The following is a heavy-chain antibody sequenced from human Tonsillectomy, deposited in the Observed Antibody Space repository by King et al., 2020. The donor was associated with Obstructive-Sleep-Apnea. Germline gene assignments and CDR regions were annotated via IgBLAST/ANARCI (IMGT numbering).Heavy chain of an antibody. CDR1: GFTFSTYR. D-gene: IGHD2-2*01. J-gene: IGHJ4*02. Sequence: VQLVESGGGLVKPGGSLRLSCAASGFTFSTYRMNWVRQAPGKGLEWVSSISSGSSYIYYEDSVEGRFTISRDNAKNSLYLQLNSLGAEDTAVYYCAREGSTSFDYWGQGTLVTVSS. CDR3: AREGSTSFDY. V-gene: IGHV3-21*01. CDR2: ISSGSSYI.